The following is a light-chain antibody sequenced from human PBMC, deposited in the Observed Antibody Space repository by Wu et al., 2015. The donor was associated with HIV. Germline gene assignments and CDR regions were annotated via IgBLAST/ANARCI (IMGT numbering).Light chain of an antibody. V-gene: IGKV1-27*01. Sequence: DIQMTQSPSSLSASVGDRVTITCRASQAISNYLAWYQQKPGKVPKLLIYGASTLQSGVSSRFSGSGSGTDFTLTISSLRSEDVATYYCQKYNSVPWTFGQGTKVEIK. CDR1: QAISNY. J-gene: IGKJ1*01. CDR2: GAS. CDR3: QKYNSVPWT.